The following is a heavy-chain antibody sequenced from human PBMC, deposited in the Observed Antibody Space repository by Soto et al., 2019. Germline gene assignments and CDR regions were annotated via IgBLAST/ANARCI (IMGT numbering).Heavy chain of an antibody. CDR3: ARESDYYYGMDV. V-gene: IGHV3-48*02. CDR2: ISSSSSTI. Sequence: GGSLRLSCAASGFTFSSYSMNSVRQAPGKGLEWVSYISSSSSTIYYADSVKGRFTISRDNAKNSLYLQMNSLRDEDTAVYYCARESDYYYGMDVWGQGTTVTVSS. CDR1: GFTFSSYS. J-gene: IGHJ6*02.